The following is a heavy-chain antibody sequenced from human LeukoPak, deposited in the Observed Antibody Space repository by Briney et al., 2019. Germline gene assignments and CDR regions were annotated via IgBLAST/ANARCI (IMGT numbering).Heavy chain of an antibody. Sequence: GGSLRLSCAASGFTFDDYAMHWVRQAPGKGLEWVSLITWDGDSTYYADSVKGRFTISRDNAKKSLYLQMNSLRADDTAVYYCAKAPGGIVGYWGQGTLVTVSS. J-gene: IGHJ4*02. CDR2: ITWDGDST. CDR3: AKAPGGIVGY. D-gene: IGHD3-16*01. V-gene: IGHV3-43D*03. CDR1: GFTFDDYA.